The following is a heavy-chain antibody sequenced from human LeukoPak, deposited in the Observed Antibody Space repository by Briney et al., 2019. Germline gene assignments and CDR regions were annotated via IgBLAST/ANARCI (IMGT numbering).Heavy chain of an antibody. D-gene: IGHD2-2*02. CDR2: FDTEEGKT. CDR3: ATTGLGYCSSTSCYMPY. V-gene: IGHV1-24*01. Sequence: GASVKVSCKVSGYTLSELFMHWVRQAPGNRLEWMGGFDTEEGKTINAQKFQGRVTMTEDTSTDTAYIELSSLRSKDTAGYNCATTGLGYCSSTSCYMPYWGQGTLVTVSS. J-gene: IGHJ4*02. CDR1: GYTLSELF.